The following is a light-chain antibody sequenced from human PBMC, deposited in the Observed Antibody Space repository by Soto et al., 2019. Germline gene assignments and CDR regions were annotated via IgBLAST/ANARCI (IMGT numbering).Light chain of an antibody. V-gene: IGKV1-9*01. CDR1: RAISTY. Sequence: DIQLTQSPSFLSASVGERVTITCRASRAISTYLAWYQQKPGKAPELLIYAASTLQSGVPSRFSGSGSGTDFALTISSLQPEDFSTYYCQHLYGYPRTFGQGTKVEF. CDR3: QHLYGYPRT. J-gene: IGKJ1*01. CDR2: AAS.